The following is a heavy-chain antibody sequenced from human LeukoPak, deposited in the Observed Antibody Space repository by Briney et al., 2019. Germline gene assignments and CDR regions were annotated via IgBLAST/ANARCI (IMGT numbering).Heavy chain of an antibody. J-gene: IGHJ4*02. Sequence: GASVKVSCKTSGYTFNDHDIYWVRQAPGQGLEWMGRIEPSSGGTNYAQKFQGRVTLTRDTSIRTAYMDLKRLTSDDTATYYCARSLKAGGDFWGQGTLVTVSS. CDR1: GYTFNDHD. V-gene: IGHV1-2*06. CDR3: ARSLKAGGDF. CDR2: IEPSSGGT. D-gene: IGHD1-26*01.